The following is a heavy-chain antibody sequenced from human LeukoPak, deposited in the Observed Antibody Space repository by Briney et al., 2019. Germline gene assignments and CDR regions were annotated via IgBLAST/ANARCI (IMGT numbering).Heavy chain of an antibody. CDR1: GGSFSGYY. D-gene: IGHD3-3*01. V-gene: IGHV4-34*01. Sequence: SETLSLTCAVYGGSFSGYYWSWIRQPPGKGLEWIGEINHSGSTNYNPSLKSRVTISVDTSKNQFSLKLSSVTAADTAVYYCARTAPYYDFRSGYYLYYFDYWGQGTLVAVSS. J-gene: IGHJ4*02. CDR3: ARTAPYYDFRSGYYLYYFDY. CDR2: INHSGST.